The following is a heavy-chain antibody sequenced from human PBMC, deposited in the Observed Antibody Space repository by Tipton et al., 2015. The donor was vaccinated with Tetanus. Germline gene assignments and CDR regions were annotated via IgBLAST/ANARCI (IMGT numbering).Heavy chain of an antibody. D-gene: IGHD3-10*01. Sequence: GSLRLSCNVSGVSVTTYHWSWIRQPPGKGLEWIGYITDTGRTNYSPSLRNRLTISIDTSKTHFSLRLDSVTAADTAVYYCATDRRGPGEVRGLDNWGQGTLVTVSS. CDR3: ATDRRGPGEVRGLDN. J-gene: IGHJ4*02. V-gene: IGHV4-59*02. CDR2: ITDTGRT. CDR1: GVSVTTYH.